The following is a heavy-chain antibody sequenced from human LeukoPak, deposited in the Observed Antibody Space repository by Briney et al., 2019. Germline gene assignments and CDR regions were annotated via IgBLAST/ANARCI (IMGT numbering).Heavy chain of an antibody. V-gene: IGHV3-23*01. CDR3: AKGWSVTMIMAAPGD. CDR2: ISGSGANR. Sequence: GGSLRLSCAASGFTFSSYAMSWVRQAPGKGLDWVSGISGSGANRYYADSAKGRFTISRDNSKNTLSLQMNSLRVEDTALYYCAKGWSVTMIMAAPGDWGQGALVTVSS. J-gene: IGHJ4*02. CDR1: GFTFSSYA. D-gene: IGHD3-3*01.